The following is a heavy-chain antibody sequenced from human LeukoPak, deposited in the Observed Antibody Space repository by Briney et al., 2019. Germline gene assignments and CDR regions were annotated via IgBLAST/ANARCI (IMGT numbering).Heavy chain of an antibody. Sequence: SETLSLTCAVYGGSFSGYYWSWIRQPPGKGLEWIGEINHSGSTNYNPSLKSRVTISVDTSKNQFSLKLSSVTAADTAVYYCARGRYGDFWSGYSRYYFDYWGQGTLVTVSS. V-gene: IGHV4-34*01. D-gene: IGHD3-3*01. J-gene: IGHJ4*02. CDR1: GGSFSGYY. CDR3: ARGRYGDFWSGYSRYYFDY. CDR2: INHSGST.